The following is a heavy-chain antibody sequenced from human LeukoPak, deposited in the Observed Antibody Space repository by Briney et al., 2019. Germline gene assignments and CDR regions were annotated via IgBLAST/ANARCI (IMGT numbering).Heavy chain of an antibody. Sequence: GRSLRLSCAASGFTFSSYGMHWVRQAPGKGLEWVAVIWYDGSNKYYADSVKGRFTISRDNSKNTLYLQMNSLRAEDTAVYYCARTNYGSGSYYNDYWGQGTLVTVSS. J-gene: IGHJ4*02. CDR2: IWYDGSNK. V-gene: IGHV3-33*01. CDR3: ARTNYGSGSYYNDY. D-gene: IGHD3-10*01. CDR1: GFTFSSYG.